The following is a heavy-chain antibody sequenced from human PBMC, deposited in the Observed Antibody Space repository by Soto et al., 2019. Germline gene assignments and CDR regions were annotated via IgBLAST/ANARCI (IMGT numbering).Heavy chain of an antibody. Sequence: EVQLVESGGGLVQPGRPLRLSCAASGFTFDDYAMHWVRQAPGKGLEWVSGITWNTHKIAYADSVEGRFTISRDNAKNSLYLQMNSLRAEDTALYYCAKDRVRGRFGEASFDAWGQGTLVTVSS. CDR3: AKDRVRGRFGEASFDA. V-gene: IGHV3-9*01. J-gene: IGHJ3*01. D-gene: IGHD3-10*01. CDR2: ITWNTHKI. CDR1: GFTFDDYA.